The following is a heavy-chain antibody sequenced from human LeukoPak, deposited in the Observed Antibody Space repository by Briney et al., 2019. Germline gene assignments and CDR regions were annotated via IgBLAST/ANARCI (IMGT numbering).Heavy chain of an antibody. V-gene: IGHV3-23*01. J-gene: IGHJ5*02. D-gene: IGHD1-26*01. CDR1: GFTFSTYA. Sequence: GGSLRLSCAASGFTFSTYAMNWVRQAPGKGLEWVSTISGSSEGTYYADSVRGRFTISRDSSKDTVYLQMDSLRAEDTAVYYCAKGSDYNLYFDHWGQGALVTVSS. CDR2: ISGSSEGT. CDR3: AKGSDYNLYFDH.